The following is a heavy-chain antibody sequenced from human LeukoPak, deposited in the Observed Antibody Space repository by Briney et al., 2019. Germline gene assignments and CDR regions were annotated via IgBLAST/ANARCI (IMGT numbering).Heavy chain of an antibody. J-gene: IGHJ4*02. Sequence: GRSLRLSCAASGFTFSSYAMSWVRQAPGKGLEWVSAISGSGGSTYYADSVKGRFTISRDNSKNTLYLQMNSLRAEDTAVYYCAKDGTYYYDSSGSYWGQGTLVTVSS. D-gene: IGHD3-22*01. V-gene: IGHV3-23*01. CDR1: GFTFSSYA. CDR3: AKDGTYYYDSSGSY. CDR2: ISGSGGST.